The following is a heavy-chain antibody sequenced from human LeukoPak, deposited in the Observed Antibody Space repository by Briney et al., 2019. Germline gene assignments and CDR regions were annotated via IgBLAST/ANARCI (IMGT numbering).Heavy chain of an antibody. CDR2: IYSDGST. D-gene: IGHD6-19*01. CDR3: AVSSSGLL. Sequence: GGSLRLSCAASGFTVSNNYMTWVRQAPGKGLEWVSVIYSDGSTFYADSVKGRFTISRDNSKNTLYLQMDSLRAEDTAVYYCAVSSSGLLWGQGTLVIVSS. V-gene: IGHV3-66*01. CDR1: GFTVSNNY. J-gene: IGHJ4*02.